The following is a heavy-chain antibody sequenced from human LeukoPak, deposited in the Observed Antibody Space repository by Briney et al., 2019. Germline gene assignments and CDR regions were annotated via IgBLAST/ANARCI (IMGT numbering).Heavy chain of an antibody. CDR2: ITGRSTAI. V-gene: IGHV3-48*01. CDR3: AGGWDYFDTTGDYYDLDY. Sequence: PGGSLRLSCAASGFTFSSFRMNWVRQAPGKGLEWLSYITGRSTAIFYADSVEGRFSIPRDNDMNSLYLQMSSLRVEDTAVYYCAGGWDYFDTTGDYYDLDYWGQGTLVTVSS. J-gene: IGHJ4*02. D-gene: IGHD3-22*01. CDR1: GFTFSSFR.